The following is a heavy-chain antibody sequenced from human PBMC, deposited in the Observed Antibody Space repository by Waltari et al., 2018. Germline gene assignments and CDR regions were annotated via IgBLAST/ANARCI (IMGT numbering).Heavy chain of an antibody. D-gene: IGHD6-19*01. Sequence: QVQLVESGGGVVQPGGSLRLSCAASGFTFSSYGMHWVRQAPGKGVEWVAFIRYDGSNKYDADSVKGRFTISRDNSKNTLYLQMNSLRSEDTAVYYCASRSSGWLGHYWGQGTLVTVSS. CDR1: GFTFSSYG. CDR3: ASRSSGWLGHY. CDR2: IRYDGSNK. V-gene: IGHV3-30*02. J-gene: IGHJ4*02.